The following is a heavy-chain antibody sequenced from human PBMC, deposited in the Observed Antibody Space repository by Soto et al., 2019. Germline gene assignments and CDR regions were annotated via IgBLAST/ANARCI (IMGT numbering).Heavy chain of an antibody. Sequence: GGSLRLSCASSGFTFSSYAMSWVRQAPGKGLEWVSAISGSGGSTYYADSVKGRFTISRDNSKNTLYLQMNSLRAEDTAVYYCAKDSSSRTSNWFDPWGQGTLVTVSS. CDR1: GFTFSSYA. CDR3: AKDSSSRTSNWFDP. CDR2: ISGSGGST. J-gene: IGHJ5*02. D-gene: IGHD6-6*01. V-gene: IGHV3-23*01.